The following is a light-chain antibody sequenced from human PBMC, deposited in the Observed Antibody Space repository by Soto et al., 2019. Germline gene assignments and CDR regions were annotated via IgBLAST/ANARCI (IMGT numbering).Light chain of an antibody. CDR1: SGHSSFA. V-gene: IGLV4-69*01. CDR2: VNSDGSH. Sequence: QPVLTQSPSASASPGASVKLTCTLSSGHSSFAIAWHQQQPEKGPRYLMKVNSDGSHNKGDGIPDRFSGSSSGAERYLTISSLQSEDEADYYCQTWGTGIRVFGGGTKLTVL. CDR3: QTWGTGIRV. J-gene: IGLJ3*02.